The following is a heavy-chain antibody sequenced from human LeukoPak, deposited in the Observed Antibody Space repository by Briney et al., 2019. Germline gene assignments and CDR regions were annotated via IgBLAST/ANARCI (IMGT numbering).Heavy chain of an antibody. CDR2: IYYSGST. CDR1: GGSINNYC. V-gene: IGHV4-59*01. CDR3: ARTAWFGELYFDY. D-gene: IGHD3-10*01. Sequence: SETLSLTCTVSGGSINNYCWNWIRQPPGKGLEWIGYIYYSGSTNYNPSLKSRVTISVDTSRNQFSLKLRFVTAADTAVYYCARTAWFGELYFDYWGQGTLVTVSS. J-gene: IGHJ4*02.